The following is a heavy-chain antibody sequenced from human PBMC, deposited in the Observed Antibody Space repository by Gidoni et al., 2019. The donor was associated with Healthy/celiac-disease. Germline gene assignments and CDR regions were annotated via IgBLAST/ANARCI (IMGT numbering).Heavy chain of an antibody. V-gene: IGHV1-3*01. CDR1: GYTFTSYA. Sequence: QVQLVQSGAEVKKPGASVKVSCKASGYTFTSYAMHWVRQAPGQRLEWMGWINAGNGNTKYSQKFQGRVTITRDTSASTAYMELSSLRSEDTAVYYCARDPVSYDSSGYYDYWGQGTLVTVSS. CDR2: INAGNGNT. D-gene: IGHD3-22*01. CDR3: ARDPVSYDSSGYYDY. J-gene: IGHJ4*02.